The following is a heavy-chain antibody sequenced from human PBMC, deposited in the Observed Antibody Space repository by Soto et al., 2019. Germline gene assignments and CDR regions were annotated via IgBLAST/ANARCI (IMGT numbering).Heavy chain of an antibody. J-gene: IGHJ4*02. D-gene: IGHD3-10*01. CDR2: IIPIFGTA. Sequence: QVQLVQSGAEVKKPGSSVKVSCKASGGTFSSYAISWVRQAPGQGLEWMGGIIPIFGTANYAQKFQGRVTITADESTSTAYMGLSSLRSEDKAVYYCARTGRGYGSGSYCFDYWGQGTLVTVSS. CDR3: ARTGRGYGSGSYCFDY. CDR1: GGTFSSYA. V-gene: IGHV1-69*01.